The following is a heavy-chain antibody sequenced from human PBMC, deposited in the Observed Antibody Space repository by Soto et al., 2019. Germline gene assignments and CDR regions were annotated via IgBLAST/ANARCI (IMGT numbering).Heavy chain of an antibody. J-gene: IGHJ4*02. CDR3: ARRPKRGSYSWCFDY. V-gene: IGHV4-39*01. D-gene: IGHD1-26*01. Sequence: QLQLLESGPGLVKPSETLSLTCTVSGGSISSNAYYWGWIRQPPGKGLEWIGSVYYSGSANYNPSLRSRLTMSVDTSKNQFSLKLISVTAADTAVYYCARRPKRGSYSWCFDYWGQGTLVTVSS. CDR2: VYYSGSA. CDR1: GGSISSNAYY.